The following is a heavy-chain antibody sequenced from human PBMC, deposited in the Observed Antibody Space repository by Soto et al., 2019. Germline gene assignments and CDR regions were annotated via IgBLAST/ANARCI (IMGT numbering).Heavy chain of an antibody. V-gene: IGHV3-30-3*01. D-gene: IGHD3-22*01. J-gene: IGHJ4*02. CDR3: TRDLRVRYYDSSGSLH. Sequence: LRLSCAASGFTFSSYAMHWVRQAPGKGLEWVAVISYDGSNKYYADSVKGRFTISRDNSKNTLYLQMNSLRAEDTAVYYCTRDLRVRYYDSSGSLHWGQGTLVTVSS. CDR1: GFTFSSYA. CDR2: ISYDGSNK.